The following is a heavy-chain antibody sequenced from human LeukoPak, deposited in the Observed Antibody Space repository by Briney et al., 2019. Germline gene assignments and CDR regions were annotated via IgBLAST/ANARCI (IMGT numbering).Heavy chain of an antibody. J-gene: IGHJ4*02. CDR2: ISSNGGST. Sequence: PGGSLRLSCSPSGFTFSRYAMHWVRHAPGKGLEYVSAISSNGGSTYYADSVKGRFTISRDNSRNTLHLQMSSLRVEDTAVYYCVKDSSSGSYFDYWGQGTLVTVSS. CDR1: GFTFSRYA. CDR3: VKDSSSGSYFDY. D-gene: IGHD3-10*01. V-gene: IGHV3-64D*06.